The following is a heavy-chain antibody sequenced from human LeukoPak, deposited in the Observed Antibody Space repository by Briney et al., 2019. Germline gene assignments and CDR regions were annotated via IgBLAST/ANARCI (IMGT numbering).Heavy chain of an antibody. CDR3: ARDLVDIVATKNYYYYMDV. CDR2: IYYSGST. J-gene: IGHJ6*03. CDR1: GGSIGSSSYY. Sequence: SETLSLTCTVSGGSIGSSSYYWGWTRQPPGKGLEWIGSIYYSGSTYYNPSLKSRVTISVDTSKNQFSLKLSSVTAADTAVYYCARDLVDIVATKNYYYYMDVWGKGTTVTISS. V-gene: IGHV4-39*07. D-gene: IGHD5-12*01.